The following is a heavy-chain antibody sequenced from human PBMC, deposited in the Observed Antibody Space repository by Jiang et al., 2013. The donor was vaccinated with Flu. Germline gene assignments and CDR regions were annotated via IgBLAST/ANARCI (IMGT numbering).Heavy chain of an antibody. CDR3: AASLTH. V-gene: IGHV3-48*03. D-gene: IGHD6-6*01. CDR2: I. Sequence: IYYADSVKGRFTISRDNAKNSLFLQMNSLRVGDTAVYYCAASLTHWGQGTLVTVSS. J-gene: IGHJ1*01.